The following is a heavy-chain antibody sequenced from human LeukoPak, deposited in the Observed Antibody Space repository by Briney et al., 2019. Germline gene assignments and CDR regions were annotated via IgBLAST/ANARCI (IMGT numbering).Heavy chain of an antibody. Sequence: SETLPLTCTVSGGSISSGLYYWTWIRQHPGKGLEYIGYIYYSGSTYYNPSLESRLTMSLGTSKKQFSLKLNSVTAADTAVYCCARGRFDSSGYRYFDSWGQGTLVTVSS. CDR2: IYYSGST. CDR3: ARGRFDSSGYRYFDS. D-gene: IGHD3-22*01. V-gene: IGHV4-31*03. J-gene: IGHJ4*02. CDR1: GGSISSGLYY.